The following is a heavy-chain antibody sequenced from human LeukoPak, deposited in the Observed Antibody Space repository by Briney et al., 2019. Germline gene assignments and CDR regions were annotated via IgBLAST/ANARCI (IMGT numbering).Heavy chain of an antibody. Sequence: SETLSLTCTVSGGSISSYYWSWIRQPPGKGLEWIGDIYYSGSTNYNPSLKSRVTISVDTSKNQFSLKLSSVTAADTAVYYCARHDSSGYPLRYWGQGTLVTVSS. D-gene: IGHD3-22*01. V-gene: IGHV4-59*08. CDR1: GGSISSYY. CDR3: ARHDSSGYPLRY. CDR2: IYYSGST. J-gene: IGHJ4*02.